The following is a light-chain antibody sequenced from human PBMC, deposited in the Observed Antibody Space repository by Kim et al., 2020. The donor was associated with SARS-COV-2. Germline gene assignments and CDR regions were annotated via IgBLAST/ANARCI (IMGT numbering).Light chain of an antibody. V-gene: IGKV3-15*01. Sequence: VAPGERATPPCRASQSVSSNLAWYQQKPGQAPRLLIYGASTRATGIPARFSGSGSGTEFTLTISSLQSEDFAVYYCQQYNNWPLTFGGGTKVDIK. CDR1: QSVSSN. CDR2: GAS. CDR3: QQYNNWPLT. J-gene: IGKJ4*01.